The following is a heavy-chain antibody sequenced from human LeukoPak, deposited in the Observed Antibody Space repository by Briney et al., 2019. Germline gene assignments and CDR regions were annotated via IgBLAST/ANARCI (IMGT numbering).Heavy chain of an antibody. CDR2: ISWNSGSI. CDR1: GFTFDDYA. Sequence: QPGGSLRLSCAASGFTFDDYAMHWVRQAPGKGLEWVSGISWNSGSIGYADSVKGRFTISRDNAKNSLYLQMNSLRAEDTALYYCAKDITMSPYYFDYWGQGTLVTVSS. V-gene: IGHV3-9*01. J-gene: IGHJ4*02. D-gene: IGHD3-10*02. CDR3: AKDITMSPYYFDY.